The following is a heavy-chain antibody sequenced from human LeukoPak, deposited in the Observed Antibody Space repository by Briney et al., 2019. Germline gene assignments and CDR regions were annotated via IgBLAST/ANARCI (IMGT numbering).Heavy chain of an antibody. CDR1: GGTFSSYA. CDR2: IVPIFGTA. V-gene: IGHV1-69*13. CDR3: AREAEMAKYYFDY. J-gene: IGHJ4*02. Sequence: SVKVSCKASGGTFSSYAISWVRQAPGQGLGWMGGIVPIFGTANYAQKFQGRVTITADESTSTAYMELSSLRSEDTAVYYCAREAEMAKYYFDYWGQGTLVTVSS. D-gene: IGHD5-24*01.